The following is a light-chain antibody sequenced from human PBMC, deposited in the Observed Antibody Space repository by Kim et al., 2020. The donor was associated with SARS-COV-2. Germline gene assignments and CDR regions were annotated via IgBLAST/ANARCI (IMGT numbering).Light chain of an antibody. CDR2: DVS. J-gene: IGLJ2*01. CDR3: SSYTSSSTRVV. CDR1: SSDVGSYNY. V-gene: IGLV2-14*03. Sequence: QSITISCTGTSSDVGSYNYDSWYQQHPGKAPKLMIYDVSNRPSGVSNRFSGSKSGNTASLTISGLQAEDEADYYCSSYTSSSTRVVFGGGTQLTVL.